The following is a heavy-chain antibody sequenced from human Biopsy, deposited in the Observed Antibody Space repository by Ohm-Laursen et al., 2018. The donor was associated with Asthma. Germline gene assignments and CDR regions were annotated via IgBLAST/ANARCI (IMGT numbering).Heavy chain of an antibody. Sequence: GASVKVSCKASGYPLIGYHIHWMRQAPGQGLEWMGRINPNSGATNYAQKFQGRVTMTRDTSISTAYMEVSRLRSDDPAVYYCAGGQKTAGDPWFDPWGQGTLVTVSS. V-gene: IGHV1-2*06. D-gene: IGHD6-13*01. CDR2: INPNSGAT. J-gene: IGHJ5*02. CDR1: GYPLIGYH. CDR3: AGGQKTAGDPWFDP.